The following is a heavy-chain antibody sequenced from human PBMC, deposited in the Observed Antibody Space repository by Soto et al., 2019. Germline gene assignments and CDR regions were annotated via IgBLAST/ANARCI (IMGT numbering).Heavy chain of an antibody. Sequence: ASVKVSCKASGFTFRDYGFYWVRQAPGQGLEWMGIMNPSGDSTSYAQKFQGRVTMTRDTSTSTVYMELSSLRSEDTAVYYCAREKTYYYDSSGYLDAFDIWGQGTMVTVSS. CDR3: AREKTYYYDSSGYLDAFDI. J-gene: IGHJ3*02. CDR2: MNPSGDST. V-gene: IGHV1-46*03. D-gene: IGHD3-22*01. CDR1: GFTFRDYG.